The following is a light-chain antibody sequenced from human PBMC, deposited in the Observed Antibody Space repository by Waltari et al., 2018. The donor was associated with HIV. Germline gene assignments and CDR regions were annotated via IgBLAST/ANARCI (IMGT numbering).Light chain of an antibody. Sequence: DIVMTQSPDSLAVSLGESATIHCKSSQSVLYNSNNKTYLAWYQQKPGQPPKLLISWASTRESGVPDRFSGSGSGTQFTLTISSLQAEDVSVYYCQQYYSSPYTFGQGTKLEIK. CDR2: WAS. J-gene: IGKJ2*01. CDR1: QSVLYNSNNKTY. CDR3: QQYYSSPYT. V-gene: IGKV4-1*01.